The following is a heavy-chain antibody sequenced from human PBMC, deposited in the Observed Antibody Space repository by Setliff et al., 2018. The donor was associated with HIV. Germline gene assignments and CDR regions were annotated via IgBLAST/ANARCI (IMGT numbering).Heavy chain of an antibody. CDR1: GYSVSSGYY. Sequence: SETLSLTCAVSGYSVSSGYYWGWIRQPPGKGLEWIGSIYYSGSTYYNPSLKSRVTISVDTSKNQFSLKLSSVTAADTAVYYCARLNGSGSPWGQGTLVTVSS. J-gene: IGHJ5*02. V-gene: IGHV4-38-2*01. CDR2: IYYSGST. D-gene: IGHD3-10*01. CDR3: ARLNGSGSP.